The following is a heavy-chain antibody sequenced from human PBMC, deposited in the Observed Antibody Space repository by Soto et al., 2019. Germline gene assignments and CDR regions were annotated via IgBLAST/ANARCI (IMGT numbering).Heavy chain of an antibody. V-gene: IGHV2-5*02. CDR3: AHSNGGSRDDY. Sequence: QITLKESGPTLLKPTQTLTLTCTFSGFSLTTSGVGVAWIRQPPGNALEWLALTYWDDDKRYSPSLKSRLSITKDTAKNHVVLTMPNMDPVDTATYYCAHSNGGSRDDYWGQGTLVAVSS. CDR1: GFSLTTSGVG. D-gene: IGHD6-13*01. CDR2: TYWDDDK. J-gene: IGHJ4*02.